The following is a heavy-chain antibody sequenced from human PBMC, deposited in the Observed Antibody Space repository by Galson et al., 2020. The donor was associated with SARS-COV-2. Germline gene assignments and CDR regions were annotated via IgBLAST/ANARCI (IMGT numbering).Heavy chain of an antibody. CDR3: SRPKTGAPFDS. J-gene: IGHJ4*02. CDR1: GGSPSSDNW. V-gene: IGHV4-4*02. Sequence: SETLSLTCAVSGGSPSSDNWSSWVRKPPGKGLECSADIYHSGTTHSNPSLKSQITISVDKSKNQFSLKLKSVTAADTVVYFWSRPKTGAPFDSLGEGTLVTVS. CDR2: IYHSGTT.